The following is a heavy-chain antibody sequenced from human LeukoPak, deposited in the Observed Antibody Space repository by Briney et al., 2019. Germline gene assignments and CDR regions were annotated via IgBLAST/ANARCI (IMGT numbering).Heavy chain of an antibody. D-gene: IGHD6-19*01. CDR2: IHNSENT. J-gene: IGHJ4*02. CDR3: ARGGWYFDY. V-gene: IGHV4-59*01. Sequence: SETLSLTCTVSGGSISSYYWTWIRQPPGKVLEWIGYIHNSENTNYNPSLKSRVTISVDTSKNQFSLKLSSVTAADTAVYYCARGGWYFDYWGQGTLVTVSS. CDR1: GGSISSYY.